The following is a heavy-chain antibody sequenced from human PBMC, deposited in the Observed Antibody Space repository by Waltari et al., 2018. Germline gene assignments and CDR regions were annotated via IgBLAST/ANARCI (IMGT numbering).Heavy chain of an antibody. Sequence: QVQLQESGPGLVKPSQTLSLTCTVSGGSISSGGYYWSWNRQHPGKGLEWIGYIYHSGSTYYNPSLKSRVTISVDRSKNQFSLKLSSVTAADTAVYYCARDGKYGDYNWGPQYYFDYWGQGTLVTVSS. CDR3: ARDGKYGDYNWGPQYYFDY. J-gene: IGHJ4*02. V-gene: IGHV4-31*03. CDR1: GGSISSGGYY. CDR2: IYHSGST. D-gene: IGHD4-17*01.